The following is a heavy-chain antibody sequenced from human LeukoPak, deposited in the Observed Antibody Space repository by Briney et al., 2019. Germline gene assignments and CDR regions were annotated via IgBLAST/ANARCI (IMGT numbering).Heavy chain of an antibody. Sequence: SSETLSLTCTVSGGSISSSYWSWIRQPPGKGLEWIGYIYYSGITNYNPSLKTRVTISVDTSKNQFSLKLNSVTAADSAVYYCARLPTSWFDPWGQGTLVTVSS. CDR1: GGSISSSY. J-gene: IGHJ5*02. CDR3: ARLPTSWFDP. CDR2: IYYSGIT. V-gene: IGHV4-59*08.